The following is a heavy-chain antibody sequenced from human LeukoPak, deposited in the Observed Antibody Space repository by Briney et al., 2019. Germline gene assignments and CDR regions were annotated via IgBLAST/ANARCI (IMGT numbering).Heavy chain of an antibody. Sequence: GGSLRLSCAASGFTFSSYAMHWVCQAPGKGLEWVAVISYDGSNKYYADSVKGRFTISRDNSKNTLYLQMNSLRAEDTAVYYCARDYYDSSGYYTPLYYYYYMDVWGKGTTVTVSS. D-gene: IGHD3-22*01. CDR2: ISYDGSNK. CDR1: GFTFSSYA. CDR3: ARDYYDSSGYYTPLYYYYYMDV. J-gene: IGHJ6*03. V-gene: IGHV3-30-3*01.